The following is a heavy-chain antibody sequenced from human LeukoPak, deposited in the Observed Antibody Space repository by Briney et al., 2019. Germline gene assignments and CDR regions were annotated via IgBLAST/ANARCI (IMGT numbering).Heavy chain of an antibody. CDR2: IYSGGST. V-gene: IGHV3-53*01. CDR1: GFTVSNNY. D-gene: IGHD3-9*01. CDR3: ARDLYYDILTGYTFDY. J-gene: IGHJ4*02. Sequence: GGSLRLSCAASGFTVSNNYMSWVRQAPGKGLEWVSVIYSGGSTYYADSVKGRFTISRDTSKNTLSLQMNSLRAEDTAVYYCARDLYYDILTGYTFDYWGQGTLVTVSS.